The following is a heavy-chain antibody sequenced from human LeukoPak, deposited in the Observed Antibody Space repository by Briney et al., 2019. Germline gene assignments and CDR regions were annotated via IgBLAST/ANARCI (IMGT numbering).Heavy chain of an antibody. Sequence: GGSLRLSCAASGFTFSGYAVAWVRQAPGKGLEWVSSITITGSSPSYADSVKGRFTVSRDNSKNTLYLQMNSLRAEDTAVYFCAKCSSSWSYYFNYWGQGTLVTVSS. CDR1: GFTFSGYA. CDR3: AKCSSSWSYYFNY. J-gene: IGHJ4*02. D-gene: IGHD6-13*01. CDR2: ITITGSSP. V-gene: IGHV3-23*01.